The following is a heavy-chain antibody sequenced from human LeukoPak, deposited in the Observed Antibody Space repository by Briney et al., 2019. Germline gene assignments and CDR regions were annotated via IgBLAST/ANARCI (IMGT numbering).Heavy chain of an antibody. CDR2: INPNSGGT. CDR1: GYTFTGYY. V-gene: IGHV1-2*02. Sequence: ASVTVSCKASGYTFTGYYMHWVRQAPGQGLEWMGWINPNSGGTNYAQKFQGRVTMTRDTSISTAYMELSRLRSDDTAVYYCASHNYYGSGSYFDYWGQGTLVTVSS. CDR3: ASHNYYGSGSYFDY. J-gene: IGHJ4*02. D-gene: IGHD3-10*01.